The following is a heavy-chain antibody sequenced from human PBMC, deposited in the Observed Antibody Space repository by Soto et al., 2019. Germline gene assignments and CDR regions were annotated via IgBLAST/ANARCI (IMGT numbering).Heavy chain of an antibody. J-gene: IGHJ5*02. D-gene: IGHD2-21*01. CDR1: GGSISTSRSY. CDR2: IFYSGST. V-gene: IGHV4-39*01. CDR3: ARQPTTGDTDLWFDP. Sequence: QLQLLESGPGLVKASETLSLTCNVSGGSISTSRSYWAWIRQPPGKGLEWLANIFYSGSTYYNPSLASRVTVSGDPSKNEFSLKLRSVTAADTAVYYCARQPTTGDTDLWFDPWGQGTLVTVSS.